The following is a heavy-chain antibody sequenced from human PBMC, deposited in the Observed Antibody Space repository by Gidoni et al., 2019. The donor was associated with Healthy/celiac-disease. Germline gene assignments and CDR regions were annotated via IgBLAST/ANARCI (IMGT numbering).Heavy chain of an antibody. CDR2: ISRSGSTI. V-gene: IGHV3-48*03. CDR3: ASHGWDWYFDL. J-gene: IGHJ2*01. D-gene: IGHD3-16*01. Sequence: EVQLVASGGGLVQPGGCLILYCESSSFTFSSYEMNWDRQAAGKGLEWVSYISRSGSTIYYADSVKGRFTISRDNAKNSLYLQMNSLRAEDTAVYYCASHGWDWYFDLWGRGTLVTVSS. CDR1: SFTFSSYE.